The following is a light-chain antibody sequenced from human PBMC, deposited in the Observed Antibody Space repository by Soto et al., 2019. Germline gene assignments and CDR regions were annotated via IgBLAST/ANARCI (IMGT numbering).Light chain of an antibody. CDR1: SSNIGAGYD. J-gene: IGLJ1*01. CDR2: GNS. Sequence: QSALTQPPSVSGAPGQRVTISCTGSSSNIGAGYDVHWYQQLPGTAPKLLIYGNSNRPSGVPDRFSGSKSGTSASLAITGLQAEGEADYYCQSYDSSLSGYVFGTGTKVPVL. CDR3: QSYDSSLSGYV. V-gene: IGLV1-40*01.